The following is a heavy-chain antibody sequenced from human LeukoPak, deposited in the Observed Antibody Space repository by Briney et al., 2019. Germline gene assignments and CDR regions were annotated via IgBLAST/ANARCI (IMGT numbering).Heavy chain of an antibody. CDR3: ARDLNCSGGSCYSGWFDP. J-gene: IGHJ5*02. V-gene: IGHV1-18*01. CDR2: INAYNGNT. Sequence: ASVKVSCKASGYTFTSYGISWVRQAPGQGLEWMGWINAYNGNTNYAQKLQGRVTMTTDTSTTTAYMGLRSLRSDDTAVYYCARDLNCSGGSCYSGWFDPWGQGTLVTVSS. D-gene: IGHD2-15*01. CDR1: GYTFTSYG.